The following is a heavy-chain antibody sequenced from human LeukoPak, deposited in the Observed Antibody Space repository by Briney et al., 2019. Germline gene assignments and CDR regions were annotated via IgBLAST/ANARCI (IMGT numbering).Heavy chain of an antibody. Sequence: ASVKVSCKASGYTFTSYDINWVRQATGQGLEWMGWMNPNSGGTNYAQKFQGRVTMTRDTSISTAYMELSRLRSDDTAVYYCARLWFGELPGDYWGQGTLVTVSS. CDR1: GYTFTSYD. CDR3: ARLWFGELPGDY. CDR2: MNPNSGGT. V-gene: IGHV1-2*02. D-gene: IGHD3-10*01. J-gene: IGHJ4*02.